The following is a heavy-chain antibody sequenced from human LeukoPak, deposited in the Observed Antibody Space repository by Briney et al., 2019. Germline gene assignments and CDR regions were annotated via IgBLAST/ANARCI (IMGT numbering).Heavy chain of an antibody. V-gene: IGHV3-23*01. CDR1: GFSFSNYA. D-gene: IGHD4-23*01. J-gene: IGHJ4*02. Sequence: GGSLRLSCATSGFSFSNYAMSWVRQAPGKGLEWVSAISGSGGRTYYADSVKGRFTISRDNSKNTLYLQMNSLRAEDTAVYYCAKDRDGDYGGNPSFFDYWGQGTLVTVSS. CDR3: AKDRDGDYGGNPSFFDY. CDR2: ISGSGGRT.